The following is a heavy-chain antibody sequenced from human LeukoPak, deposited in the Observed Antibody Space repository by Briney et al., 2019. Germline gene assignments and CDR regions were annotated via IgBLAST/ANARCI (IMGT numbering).Heavy chain of an antibody. J-gene: IGHJ4*02. CDR2: MSYDGSKK. CDR3: ANPGYSSGDSNFDY. CDR1: GFTFSSYG. V-gene: IGHV3-30*18. D-gene: IGHD6-19*01. Sequence: SGGSLRLSCAASGFTFSSYGMHWVRQAPGKGLEWVAVMSYDGSKKQYADSVKGRFTISRDNSKNTLYLQMNSLRAEDTAVYYCANPGYSSGDSNFDYWGQGTLVTVSS.